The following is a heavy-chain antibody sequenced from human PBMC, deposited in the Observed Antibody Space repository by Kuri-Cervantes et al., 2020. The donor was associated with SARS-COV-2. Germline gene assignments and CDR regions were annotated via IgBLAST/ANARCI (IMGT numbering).Heavy chain of an antibody. J-gene: IGHJ4*02. Sequence: GGSLRLSCAASGFTFSSYGMRWVRQAPGKGLEWVAFIRYDGSNKYYADSVKGRFTISRDNSKNTLYLQMNSLRAEDTAVYYCAKGSYYYDSSGYPYFDYWGQGTLVTVSS. CDR1: GFTFSSYG. CDR2: IRYDGSNK. D-gene: IGHD3-22*01. V-gene: IGHV3-30*02. CDR3: AKGSYYYDSSGYPYFDY.